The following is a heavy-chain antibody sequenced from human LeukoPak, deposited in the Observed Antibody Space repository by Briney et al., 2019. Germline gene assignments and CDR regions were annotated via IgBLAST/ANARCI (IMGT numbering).Heavy chain of an antibody. CDR3: ARFPPYCSSTSCPYGYYYGMDV. Sequence: ASVKVSCKASGYTFTGYYMHWVRQAPGQGLEWMGWINPNSGGTNYAQKFQGRVTMTRDTSISTAYMELSRLRSGDTSVYYCARFPPYCSSTSCPYGYYYGMDVWGQGTTVTVSS. V-gene: IGHV1-2*02. CDR2: INPNSGGT. D-gene: IGHD2-2*01. J-gene: IGHJ6*02. CDR1: GYTFTGYY.